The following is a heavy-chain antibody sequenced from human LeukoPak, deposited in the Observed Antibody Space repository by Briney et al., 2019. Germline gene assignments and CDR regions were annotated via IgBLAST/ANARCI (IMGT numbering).Heavy chain of an antibody. Sequence: PSETLSLTCAVYGGSFSGYYWSWIRHPPGKGLEWIGEINHSGSTNYNPSLKSRVTISADTSKNQYSLKLSSVTAADTAVYYCARKRAFDIWGQGTMVTVSS. CDR2: INHSGST. V-gene: IGHV4-34*01. CDR1: GGSFSGYY. J-gene: IGHJ3*02. CDR3: ARKRAFDI.